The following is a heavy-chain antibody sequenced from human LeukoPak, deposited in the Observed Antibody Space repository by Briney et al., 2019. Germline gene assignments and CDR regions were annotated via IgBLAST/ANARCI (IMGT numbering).Heavy chain of an antibody. CDR3: AREPPPDIVVVVAARGEDY. D-gene: IGHD2-15*01. CDR1: GFTFSSYS. V-gene: IGHV3-21*01. Sequence: GGSLRLSCAASGFTFSSYSMNWVRQAPGKGLEWVSSISSSSSYIYYADSVKGRFTISRDNAKNSLYLQMNSLRAEDTAVHYCAREPPPDIVVVVAARGEDYWGQGTLVTVSS. CDR2: ISSSSSYI. J-gene: IGHJ4*02.